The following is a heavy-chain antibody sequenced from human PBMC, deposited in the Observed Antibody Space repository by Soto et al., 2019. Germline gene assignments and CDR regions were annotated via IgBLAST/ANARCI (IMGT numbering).Heavy chain of an antibody. V-gene: IGHV3-48*03. Sequence: GGSLRLSCAASGFIFSNYEMNWVRQAPGKGLEGVSYISGNGNTIYQVDSLKGRFTISRDNAKSFLYLEMHSLRAEDTAVYYCARGYCSGNSCYSGGYWGQGILVTVSS. CDR2: ISGNGNTI. D-gene: IGHD2-15*01. CDR3: ARGYCSGNSCYSGGY. J-gene: IGHJ4*02. CDR1: GFIFSNYE.